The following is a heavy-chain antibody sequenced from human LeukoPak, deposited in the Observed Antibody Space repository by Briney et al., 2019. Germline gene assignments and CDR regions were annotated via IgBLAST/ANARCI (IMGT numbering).Heavy chain of an antibody. V-gene: IGHV3-73*01. Sequence: SGGSLRLSCAASGFTFSGSAMHWVRQASGKGLEWVGRIRSKANSYATAYAASVKGRFTISRDDSKNTAYLQMNSLKTEDTAVYYCTVYSSSWASPLYWGQGTLVTVPS. J-gene: IGHJ4*02. CDR1: GFTFSGSA. D-gene: IGHD6-13*01. CDR3: TVYSSSWASPLY. CDR2: IRSKANSYAT.